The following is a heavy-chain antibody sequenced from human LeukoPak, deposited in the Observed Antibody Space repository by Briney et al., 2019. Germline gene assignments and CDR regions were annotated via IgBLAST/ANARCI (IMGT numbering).Heavy chain of an antibody. CDR1: GYTFTSYY. V-gene: IGHV1-46*01. CDR3: ARDNSVGDTAWWFDP. CDR2: INPSGSST. J-gene: IGHJ5*02. Sequence: ASVKVSCKASGYTFTSYYMHWVRQAPGQGLEWMGLINPSGSSTSYAQKFQGRPSLTRDMSTSTDYMELSSLRPEDTAVYYCARDNSVGDTAWWFDPWGQGTLVTVSS. D-gene: IGHD1-26*01.